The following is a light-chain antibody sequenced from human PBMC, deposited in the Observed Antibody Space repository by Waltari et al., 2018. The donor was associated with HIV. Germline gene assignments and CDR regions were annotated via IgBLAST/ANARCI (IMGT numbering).Light chain of an antibody. J-gene: IGLJ7*01. V-gene: IGLV3-10*01. CDR3: YSTDDSGNPLAV. CDR1: ALPRKY. Sequence: SYELTQPPSVSVSPGQTARITCSGDALPRKYAFWYQQKSGQAPVLVIYEDNRRTSGIPERFSGSSSGTMATLTISGAQVEDEGDYYCYSTDDSGNPLAVFGGGTQLTVL. CDR2: EDN.